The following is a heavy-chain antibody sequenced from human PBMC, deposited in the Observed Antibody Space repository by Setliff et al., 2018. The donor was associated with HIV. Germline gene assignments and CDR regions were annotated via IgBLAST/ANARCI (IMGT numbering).Heavy chain of an antibody. J-gene: IGHJ6*01. Sequence: GASVKVSCKASGGTFSSYAISWVRQAPGQGLEWMGGIIPIFGQANYAQKCQGRVTITVDESTSTAYMELSILRSEDTAVYYCARAGLTTVTNSHGMDVWVQGTTVTVSS. V-gene: IGHV1-69*13. CDR1: GGTFSSYA. CDR3: ARAGLTTVTNSHGMDV. CDR2: IIPIFGQA. D-gene: IGHD4-4*01.